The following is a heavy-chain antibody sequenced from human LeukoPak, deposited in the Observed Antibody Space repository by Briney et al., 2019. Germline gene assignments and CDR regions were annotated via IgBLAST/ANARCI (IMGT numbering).Heavy chain of an antibody. Sequence: PGGSLRLSCAASGFTFSSYWMHWVRQAPGKGLVWVSRINSDGSSTSYADSVEGRFTISRDNAKNTLYLQMNSLRAEDTAVYYCARDPTYYYDGSGYIDYWGQGTLVTVSS. CDR2: INSDGSST. V-gene: IGHV3-74*01. CDR1: GFTFSSYW. CDR3: ARDPTYYYDGSGYIDY. J-gene: IGHJ4*02. D-gene: IGHD3-22*01.